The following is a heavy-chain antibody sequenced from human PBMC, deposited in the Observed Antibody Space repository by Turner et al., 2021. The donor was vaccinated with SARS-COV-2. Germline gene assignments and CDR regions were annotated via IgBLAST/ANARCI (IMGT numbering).Heavy chain of an antibody. CDR3: ARAPSYCSSTSCPPPFDY. CDR2: ISYEGSNE. D-gene: IGHD2-2*01. V-gene: IGHV3-30-3*01. Sequence: QVQLVESGGGVVQPGRSLRLSCAASGFTFSTYALHWVRQAPGKGLGWVAVISYEGSNENYADSVKGRFTISRDNSKNTLYLQMNSLRTEDTAVYYCARAPSYCSSTSCPPPFDYWGQGTLVTVSS. CDR1: GFTFSTYA. J-gene: IGHJ4*02.